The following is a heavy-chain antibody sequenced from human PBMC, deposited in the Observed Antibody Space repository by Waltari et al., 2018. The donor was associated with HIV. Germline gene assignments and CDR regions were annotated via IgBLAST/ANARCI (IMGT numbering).Heavy chain of an antibody. CDR1: GFTFSSFA. V-gene: IGHV3-23*01. Sequence: EVQLLESGGGLVQPGGSLRLSCAASGFTFSSFAMTWVRQAPGKGLGWVSAISGSGNDGSTYYADSVKGRFTISRDTSKNTLYLQMNSLRAEDTAVYYCAKDKTVYGDYLFEDWGQGTLVTVSS. CDR3: AKDKTVYGDYLFED. J-gene: IGHJ4*02. D-gene: IGHD4-17*01. CDR2: ISGSGNDGST.